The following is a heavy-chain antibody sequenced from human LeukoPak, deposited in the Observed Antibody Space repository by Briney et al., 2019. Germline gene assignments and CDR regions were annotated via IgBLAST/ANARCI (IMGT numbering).Heavy chain of an antibody. D-gene: IGHD6-19*01. Sequence: GGSLRLSCAASGFTFSTYAMSWVRQAPGKGLEWVSTITGSGDSSYYADSVKGRFTISRDNSKNSLYLQMNSLRAEDTAVYYCAKGSAVADLYFDYWGQGTLVTVSS. V-gene: IGHV3-23*01. CDR3: AKGSAVADLYFDY. J-gene: IGHJ4*02. CDR1: GFTFSTYA. CDR2: ITGSGDSS.